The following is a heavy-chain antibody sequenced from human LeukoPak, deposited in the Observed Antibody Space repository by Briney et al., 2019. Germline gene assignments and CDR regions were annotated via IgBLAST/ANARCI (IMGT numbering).Heavy chain of an antibody. CDR3: AKAPVTSCRGAFCYPFDY. D-gene: IGHD2-15*01. Sequence: GGSLRLSCAASGFTFSSYEMNWVRQAPGKGLEWVSYISSSGSTIYYADSVKGRFTISRDNAKNSLYLQMNSLRAEDAAVYYCAKAPVTSCRGAFCYPFDYWGQGTLVTVSS. V-gene: IGHV3-48*03. CDR1: GFTFSSYE. J-gene: IGHJ4*02. CDR2: ISSSGSTI.